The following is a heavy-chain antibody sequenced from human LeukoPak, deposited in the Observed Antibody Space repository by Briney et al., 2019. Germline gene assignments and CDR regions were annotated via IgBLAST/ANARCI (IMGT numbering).Heavy chain of an antibody. CDR3: ARNTYDFWSGHTYYYYYMDV. CDR1: GGSVSSGSYY. V-gene: IGHV4-61*01. CDR2: IYYSGST. D-gene: IGHD3-3*01. J-gene: IGHJ6*03. Sequence: PSETLSLTCTVSGGSVSSGSYYWSWIRQPPGKGLEWIGYIYYSGSTNYNPSLKSRVTISVDTSKNQFSLKLSSVTAADTAVYYCARNTYDFWSGHTYYYYYMDVWGKGTTVTVSS.